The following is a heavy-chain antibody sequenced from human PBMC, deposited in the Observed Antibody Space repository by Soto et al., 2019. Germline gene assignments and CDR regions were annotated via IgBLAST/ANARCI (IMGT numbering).Heavy chain of an antibody. J-gene: IGHJ4*02. Sequence: QVQLVESGGGVVQPGRSLRLSCAASGFTFSSYAMHWVRQAPGKGLEWVAVISYDGSNKYYADSVKGRFTISRDNSKNTLYLQMNSLRAEDTAVCYCARDEDDFWSGYYPPGAFDYWGQGTLVTVSS. CDR2: ISYDGSNK. V-gene: IGHV3-30-3*01. CDR1: GFTFSSYA. D-gene: IGHD3-3*01. CDR3: ARDEDDFWSGYYPPGAFDY.